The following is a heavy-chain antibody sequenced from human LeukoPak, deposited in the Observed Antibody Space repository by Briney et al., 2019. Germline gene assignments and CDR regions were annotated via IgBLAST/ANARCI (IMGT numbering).Heavy chain of an antibody. D-gene: IGHD2-15*01. V-gene: IGHV3-30*03. J-gene: IGHJ4*02. Sequence: GGSLRLSCAASGFAFSSYGMHWVRQAPGKGLEWVAVISYDGSNKYYADSVKGRFTISSDNSKNTLYLQMNSLRAEDTAVYYCATDLGGGSWYGYYFDYWGQGTLVTVSS. CDR1: GFAFSSYG. CDR3: ATDLGGGSWYGYYFDY. CDR2: ISYDGSNK.